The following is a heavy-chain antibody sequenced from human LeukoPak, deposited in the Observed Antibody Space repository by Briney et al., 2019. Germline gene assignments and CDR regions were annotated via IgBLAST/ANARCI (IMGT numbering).Heavy chain of an antibody. CDR2: INHSGST. V-gene: IGHV4-34*01. J-gene: IGHJ6*02. CDR1: GGSFSGYY. D-gene: IGHD3-22*01. CDR3: ARDTYDSSGYYSHRGYYGMDV. Sequence: SETLSLTCAVYGGSFSGYYWSWIRQPPGKGLEWIGEINHSGSTNYNPSLKSRVTISVDTPKNQFSPKLSSVTAADTAVYYCARDTYDSSGYYSHRGYYGMDVWGQGTTVTVSS.